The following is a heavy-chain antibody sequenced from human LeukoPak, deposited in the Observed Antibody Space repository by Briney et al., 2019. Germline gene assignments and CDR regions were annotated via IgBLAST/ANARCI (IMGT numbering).Heavy chain of an antibody. Sequence: PGGSLRLSCAASGFTFSSYAMSWVRQAPGKGLEGVSAISGSGGSTYYADSVKGRFTISRDNSKTTLYLQMNSLRAEDTAVYYCAKRSPYYYDSFDYWGQGTLVTVSS. D-gene: IGHD3-22*01. J-gene: IGHJ4*02. CDR1: GFTFSSYA. CDR3: AKRSPYYYDSFDY. V-gene: IGHV3-23*01. CDR2: ISGSGGST.